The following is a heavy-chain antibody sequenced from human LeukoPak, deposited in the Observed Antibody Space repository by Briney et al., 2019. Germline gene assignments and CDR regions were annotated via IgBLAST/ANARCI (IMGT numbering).Heavy chain of an antibody. CDR3: AKDRVVGYYYDSSGYFDY. V-gene: IGHV3-23*01. Sequence: PGGSLRLSCAASGFTFSSYWMSWVRQAPGKGLEWVSAISGSGGSTYYADSVKGRFTISRDNSKNTLYLQMNSLRAEDTAVYYCAKDRVVGYYYDSSGYFDYWGQEPWSPSPQ. D-gene: IGHD3-22*01. CDR1: GFTFSSYW. J-gene: IGHJ4*01. CDR2: ISGSGGST.